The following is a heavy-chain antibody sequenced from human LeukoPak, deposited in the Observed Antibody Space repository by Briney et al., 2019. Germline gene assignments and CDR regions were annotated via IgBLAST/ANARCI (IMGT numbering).Heavy chain of an antibody. V-gene: IGHV3-30*02. J-gene: IGHJ4*02. Sequence: GGSLRLSCAASGFTFSSYGMHWVRQAPGKGLEWVAFIRYDGSNKYYADSVKGRFTISRDNSKNTLYLQMNSLRAEDTAVYYCARDPLGYSYGWGYYFDYWGQGTLVTVSS. CDR2: IRYDGSNK. CDR1: GFTFSSYG. CDR3: ARDPLGYSYGWGYYFDY. D-gene: IGHD5-18*01.